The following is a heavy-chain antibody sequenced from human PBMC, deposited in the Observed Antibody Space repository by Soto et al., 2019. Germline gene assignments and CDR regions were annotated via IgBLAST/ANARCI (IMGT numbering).Heavy chain of an antibody. D-gene: IGHD6-6*01. CDR1: GGSFSGYY. CDR3: ARGGGIAARGGGVY. CDR2: INHSGST. Sequence: SETLSLTCAVYGGSFSGYYWSWIRQPPGKGLEWIGEINHSGSTNYNPSLKSRVTISVDTSKNQFSLKLSSVTAADTAVYYCARGGGIAARGGGVYWGQGTLVTVSS. J-gene: IGHJ4*02. V-gene: IGHV4-34*01.